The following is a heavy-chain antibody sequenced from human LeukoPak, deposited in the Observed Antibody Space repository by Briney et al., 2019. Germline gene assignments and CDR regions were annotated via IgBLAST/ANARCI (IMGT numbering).Heavy chain of an antibody. Sequence: GGSLRLSCAASGFTFSSYEMNWVRQAPGKGLEWVSYISSSGSTIYYADSVKGRFTISRDNAKNSLYLQMDSLRAEDTAVYYCARLTRPSIVATGTVFDNWGQGTLLTVSS. CDR2: ISSSGSTI. V-gene: IGHV3-48*03. D-gene: IGHD6-13*01. CDR1: GFTFSSYE. J-gene: IGHJ4*02. CDR3: ARLTRPSIVATGTVFDN.